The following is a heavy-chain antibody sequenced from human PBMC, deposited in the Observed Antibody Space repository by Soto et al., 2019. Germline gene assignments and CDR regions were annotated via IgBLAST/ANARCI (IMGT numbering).Heavy chain of an antibody. Sequence: QVQLQESGPGLVKPSQTLSLTCTVSGGSISSGDYYWSWIRQPPGKGLEWIGYIDYSGSTYYNPSLKSRVTISVDPSKRQSALKLSSVTAADTAVYYCARDPFTPGKVAFDIWVQGTMVTVSS. CDR3: ARDPFTPGKVAFDI. CDR2: IDYSGST. CDR1: GGSISSGDYY. J-gene: IGHJ3*02. V-gene: IGHV4-30-4*01.